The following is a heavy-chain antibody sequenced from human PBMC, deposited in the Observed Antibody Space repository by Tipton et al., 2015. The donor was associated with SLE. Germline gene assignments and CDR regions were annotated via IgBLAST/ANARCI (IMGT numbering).Heavy chain of an antibody. V-gene: IGHV4-34*01. CDR1: GGSFSGYY. J-gene: IGHJ2*01. D-gene: IGHD3-22*01. CDR2: INHRGST. Sequence: TLSLTCAVYGGSFSGYYWSWIRQPPGKGLEWIGEINHRGSTNYNPSLKSRVTISVDTSKNQFSLKRSSVTAADTAVYYCASRSHYYDSSGYLWYFDLWGRGTLVTVSS. CDR3: ASRSHYYDSSGYLWYFDL.